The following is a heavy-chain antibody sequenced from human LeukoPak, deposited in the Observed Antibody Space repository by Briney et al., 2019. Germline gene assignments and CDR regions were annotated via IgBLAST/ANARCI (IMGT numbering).Heavy chain of an antibody. CDR1: GYSISSGYY. CDR2: IYHSGST. V-gene: IGHV4-38-2*02. J-gene: IGHJ4*02. Sequence: SETLSLTCTVSGYSISSGYYWGWIRQPPGKGLEWIGSIYHSGSTYYNPSLSSRVTISIDTSKNQFSLKLSSVTAADTAVYYCARGGYSYGGNDDYWGQGTLVTVSS. CDR3: ARGGYSYGGNDDY. D-gene: IGHD5-18*01.